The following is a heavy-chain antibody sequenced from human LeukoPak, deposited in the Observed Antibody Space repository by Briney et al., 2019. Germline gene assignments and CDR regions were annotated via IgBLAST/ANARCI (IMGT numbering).Heavy chain of an antibody. Sequence: GGSLRLSCAASGFTFSSYSMNWVRQAPGKGLEWVSYISSSSSTIYYADPVKGRFTISRDNAKNSLYLQMNSLRAEDTAVYYCANNPGYFSDYWGQGTLVTVSS. V-gene: IGHV3-48*04. CDR2: ISSSSSTI. D-gene: IGHD1-14*01. CDR1: GFTFSSYS. CDR3: ANNPGYFSDY. J-gene: IGHJ4*02.